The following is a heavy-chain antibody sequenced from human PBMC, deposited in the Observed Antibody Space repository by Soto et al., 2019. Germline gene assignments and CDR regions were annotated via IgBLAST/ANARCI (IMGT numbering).Heavy chain of an antibody. V-gene: IGHV3-33*01. CDR2: IWYDGSNK. Sequence: LRLSCAASGFTFSSYGMHWVRQAPGKGLEWVAVIWYDGSNKYYADSVKGRFTISRDNSKNTLYLQMNSLRAEDTAVYYCARGSIAVAGTPFDYWGQGTLVTSPQ. CDR1: GFTFSSYG. CDR3: ARGSIAVAGTPFDY. J-gene: IGHJ4*02. D-gene: IGHD6-19*01.